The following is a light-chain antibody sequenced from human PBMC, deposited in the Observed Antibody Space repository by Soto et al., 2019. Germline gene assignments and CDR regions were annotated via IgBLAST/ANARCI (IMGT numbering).Light chain of an antibody. V-gene: IGKV1-5*03. J-gene: IGKJ2*01. Sequence: DIQMTQSPSTLSASVGDRVTITCRASQYISSWLAWYQQKPGKAPKLLINKASTLESGVPSRFSGSASGTEFTLTISSLQPDDFATYYCLQYHSHNTFGQGTKLEIK. CDR1: QYISSW. CDR2: KAS. CDR3: LQYHSHNT.